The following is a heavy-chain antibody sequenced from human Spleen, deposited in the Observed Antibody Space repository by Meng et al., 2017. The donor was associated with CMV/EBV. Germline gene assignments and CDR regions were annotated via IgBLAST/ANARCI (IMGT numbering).Heavy chain of an antibody. J-gene: IGHJ4*02. Sequence: LSCAAAGFTFSCYAMSWVRQAPGRGLERVSAISGSGGSTYYADSVKGRFTISRDNSKNTLYLQMNSLRAEDTAVYYCAKSSSRALDYWGQGTLVTVSS. CDR3: AKSSSRALDY. CDR1: GFTFSCYA. CDR2: ISGSGGST. V-gene: IGHV3-23*01. D-gene: IGHD6-13*01.